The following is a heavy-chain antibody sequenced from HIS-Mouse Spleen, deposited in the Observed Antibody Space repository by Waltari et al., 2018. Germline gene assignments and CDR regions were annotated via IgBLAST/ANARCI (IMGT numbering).Heavy chain of an antibody. Sequence: QVQLVESGGGVVQPGRSLRLSCAASGFTFSSYGMHWGRQAPGKGLGWVAVITYDGSNKYYADSVKGRFTISRDNSKNTLYLQMNSLRAEDTAVYYCAKASSGWLDYWGQGTLVTVSS. D-gene: IGHD6-19*01. CDR3: AKASSGWLDY. V-gene: IGHV3-30*18. J-gene: IGHJ4*02. CDR2: ITYDGSNK. CDR1: GFTFSSYG.